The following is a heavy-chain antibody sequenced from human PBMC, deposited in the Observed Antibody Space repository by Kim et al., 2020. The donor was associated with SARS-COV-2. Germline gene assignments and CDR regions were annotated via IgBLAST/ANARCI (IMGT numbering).Heavy chain of an antibody. CDR1: GFTFSSYS. V-gene: IGHV3-48*04. CDR2: ISSSSTI. CDR3: ARGPSGCYTGLGYYYGMDV. Sequence: GGSLRLSCAASGFTFSSYSMNWVRQAPGKGLEWVSYISSSSTIYYADSVKGRFTISRDNAKNSLYLQMNSPRAEDTAVYYCARGPSGCYTGLGYYYGMDVWGKGTTVTVSS. D-gene: IGHD6-19*01. J-gene: IGHJ6*04.